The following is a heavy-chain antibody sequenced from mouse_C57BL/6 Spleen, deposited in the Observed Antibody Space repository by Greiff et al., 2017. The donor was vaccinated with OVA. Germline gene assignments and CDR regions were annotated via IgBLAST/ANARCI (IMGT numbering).Heavy chain of an antibody. J-gene: IGHJ3*01. Sequence: EVHLVESGGGLVKPGGSLKLSCAASGFTFSDYGMHWVRQAPEKGLEWVAYISSGSSTIYYADTVKGRFTISRDNAKNTLFLQMTSLRSEDTAMYYCARDGYCWFAYWGQGTLDTVSA. D-gene: IGHD2-3*01. CDR1: GFTFSDYG. CDR3: ARDGYCWFAY. V-gene: IGHV5-17*01. CDR2: ISSGSSTI.